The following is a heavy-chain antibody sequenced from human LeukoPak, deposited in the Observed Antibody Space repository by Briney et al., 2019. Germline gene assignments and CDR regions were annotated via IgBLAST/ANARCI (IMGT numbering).Heavy chain of an antibody. CDR2: IYTSGST. J-gene: IGHJ6*03. V-gene: IGHV4-4*07. D-gene: IGHD4-11*01. CDR3: ARTVRDYNNYIYYYYMDV. Sequence: PSETLSLTCTVSGGSISSYYWSWIRQPAGRGLEWIGRIYTSGSTNYNPSLKSRVTISVDTSKNQFSLKLSSATAADTAVYYCARTVRDYNNYIYYYYMDVWGKGTTVTVSS. CDR1: GGSISSYY.